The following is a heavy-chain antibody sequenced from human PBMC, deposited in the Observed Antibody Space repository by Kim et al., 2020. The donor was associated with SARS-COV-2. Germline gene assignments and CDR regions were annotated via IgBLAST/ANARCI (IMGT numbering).Heavy chain of an antibody. J-gene: IGHJ4*02. CDR3: AKDVLQWQHDF. CDR1: GFDFSNNA. CDR2: LGSDRAT. D-gene: IGHD4-4*01. V-gene: IGHV3-23*01. Sequence: GGSLRLSCAASGFDFSNNAMTWVRQAPGKGLEWVSSLGSDRATFYADSVKGRFTISRDNSKNTLYLQMSGLRVEDTAVYFYAKDVLQWQHDFWGRGTLVTVSS.